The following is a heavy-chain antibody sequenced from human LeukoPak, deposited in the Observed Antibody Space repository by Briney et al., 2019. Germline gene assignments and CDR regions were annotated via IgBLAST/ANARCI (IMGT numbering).Heavy chain of an antibody. D-gene: IGHD3-10*01. CDR1: GYTFTSYY. V-gene: IGHV1-46*01. CDR3: ARDRGFGSGSYYNLNYYYYGMDV. CDR2: INPSGGST. J-gene: IGHJ6*02. Sequence: GALVKVSCKASGYTFTSYYMHWARQAPGQGLEWMGIINPSGGSTSYAQKFQGRVTMTRDTSTSTVYMELSSLRSEDTAVYYCARDRGFGSGSYYNLNYYYYGMDVWGQGTTVTVSS.